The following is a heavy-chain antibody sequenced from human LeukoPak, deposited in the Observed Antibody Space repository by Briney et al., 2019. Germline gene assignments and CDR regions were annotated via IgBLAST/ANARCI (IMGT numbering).Heavy chain of an antibody. V-gene: IGHV3-30*18. CDR3: AKDHTARVDTAMSD. CDR2: ISYDGSNK. J-gene: IGHJ4*02. CDR1: EFTFSSYG. D-gene: IGHD5-18*01. Sequence: QPGRSLRLSCAASEFTFSSYGMHWVRQAPGKGLEWVAVISYDGSNKYYADSVKGRFTISRDNSKNTLYLQMNSLRAEDTAVYYCAKDHTARVDTAMSDWGQGTLVTVSS.